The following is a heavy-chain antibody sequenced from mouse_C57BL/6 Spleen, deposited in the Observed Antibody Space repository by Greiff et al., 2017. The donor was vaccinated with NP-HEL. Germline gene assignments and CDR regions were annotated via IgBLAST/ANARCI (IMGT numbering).Heavy chain of an antibody. CDR3: AIDSSGYNAMDY. J-gene: IGHJ4*01. D-gene: IGHD3-2*02. CDR1: GYAFTNYL. V-gene: IGHV1-54*01. Sequence: QVQLQQSGAELVRPGTSVKVSCKASGYAFTNYLIEWVKQRPGQGLEWIGVINPGSGGTNYNEKFKGKATLTADKSSSTAYMQLSSLTSEDSAVYFCAIDSSGYNAMDYWGQGTSVTVSS. CDR2: INPGSGGT.